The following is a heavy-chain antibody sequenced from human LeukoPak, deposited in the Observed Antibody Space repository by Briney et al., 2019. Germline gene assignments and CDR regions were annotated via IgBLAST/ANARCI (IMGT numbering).Heavy chain of an antibody. CDR3: AKEATEGYYYYYGLDV. Sequence: ASVKVSCKASGYTFTGYYMHWVRQAPGQGLEWMGWINPKSGATTYAQKFQDRVTLTRDTSINTAYMDLSGLTSDDTAVFYCAKEATEGYYYYYGLDVWGQGTTVTLSS. J-gene: IGHJ6*02. V-gene: IGHV1-2*02. CDR2: INPKSGAT. CDR1: GYTFTGYY.